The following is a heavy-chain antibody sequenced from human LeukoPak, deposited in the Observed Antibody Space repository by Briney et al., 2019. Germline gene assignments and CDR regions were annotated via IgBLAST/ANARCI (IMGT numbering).Heavy chain of an antibody. CDR3: ALRRGGCSGGTCYQYFDY. D-gene: IGHD2-15*01. CDR2: ISGSSTTI. Sequence: PGGSLRLSCAASGFTFSSYSINWVRQAPGKGLEWVSYISGSSTTIYYADSVKGRFTISRDNAKNSLYLQMDSLGAEDTAVYYCALRRGGCSGGTCYQYFDYWGQGTLVTVSS. J-gene: IGHJ4*02. V-gene: IGHV3-48*04. CDR1: GFTFSSYS.